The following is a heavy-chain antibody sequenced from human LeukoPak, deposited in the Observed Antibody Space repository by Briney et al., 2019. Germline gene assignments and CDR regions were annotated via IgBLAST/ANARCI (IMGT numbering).Heavy chain of an antibody. CDR3: ALGESLPDLDY. V-gene: IGHV3-33*01. CDR1: GFTFSSYG. D-gene: IGHD3-10*01. Sequence: GGSLRLSCAASGFTFSSYGMHWVRQAPGKGLEWVAVIWYDGSNKYYADSVKGRLTISRDNSKNTLYLQMNSLRAEDTAVYYCALGESLPDLDYWGQGTLVTVSS. CDR2: IWYDGSNK. J-gene: IGHJ4*02.